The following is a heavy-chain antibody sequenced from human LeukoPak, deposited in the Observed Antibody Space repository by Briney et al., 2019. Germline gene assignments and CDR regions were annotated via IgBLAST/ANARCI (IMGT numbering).Heavy chain of an antibody. CDR3: TTGNPLVGATLSPTDY. CDR1: GFTFSNAW. J-gene: IGHJ4*02. Sequence: GGSLRLSCAASGFTFSNAWMSWVRQAPGKGLEWVSRIKSKTDGGTTDYAAPVKGRFTISRDDSKNTLYLQMNGLKTEDTAVYYCTTGNPLVGATLSPTDYWGQGTLVTVSS. CDR2: IKSKTDGGTT. V-gene: IGHV3-15*01. D-gene: IGHD1-26*01.